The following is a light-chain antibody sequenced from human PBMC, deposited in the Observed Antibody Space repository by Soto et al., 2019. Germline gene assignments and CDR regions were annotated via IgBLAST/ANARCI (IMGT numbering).Light chain of an antibody. V-gene: IGKV1-5*03. CDR1: QSSSTW. Sequence: DIQMTQSPSTLSASVGDRVTITCLASQSSSTWLAWYQQKPGKAPNILIYKESSLESGVPSRFSGSGSGTEFTLTIRRLQPDDFATYYCHQYANYPYTFGQGSKLEI. CDR3: HQYANYPYT. CDR2: KES. J-gene: IGKJ2*01.